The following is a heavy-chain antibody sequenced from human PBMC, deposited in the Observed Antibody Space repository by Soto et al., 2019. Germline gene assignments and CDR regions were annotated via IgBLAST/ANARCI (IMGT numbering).Heavy chain of an antibody. D-gene: IGHD3-10*01. J-gene: IGHJ4*02. CDR2: VNPIVSMS. V-gene: IGHV1-69*02. CDR3: ASSYGSGYRAFDY. CDR1: GDTFNFYS. Sequence: QVQLVQSGAEVKRPGSSVKVSCKASGDTFNFYSINWVRQAPGLGLEWMGRVNPIVSMSNYAQKFQSRVTMTEDKSTSTAYMELSSLKSEDTAIYYCASSYGSGYRAFDYWGQGALVTVSS.